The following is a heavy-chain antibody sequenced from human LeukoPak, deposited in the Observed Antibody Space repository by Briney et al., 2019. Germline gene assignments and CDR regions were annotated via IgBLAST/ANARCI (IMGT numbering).Heavy chain of an antibody. CDR1: GYTFTSYG. Sequence: GASVKVSCKTSGYTFTSYGISWVRQAAGQGLEWMGWISTYNGNTKYAQRLQGRVTMTTDTSTSTAYMELRSLRSDDTAVYYCARPYLGNAFDIWGQGTMVTVSS. V-gene: IGHV1-18*01. D-gene: IGHD7-27*01. CDR2: ISTYNGNT. CDR3: ARPYLGNAFDI. J-gene: IGHJ3*02.